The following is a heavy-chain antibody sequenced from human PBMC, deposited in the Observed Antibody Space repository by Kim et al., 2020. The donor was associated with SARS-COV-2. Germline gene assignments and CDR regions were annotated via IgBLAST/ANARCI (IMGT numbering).Heavy chain of an antibody. J-gene: IGHJ3*02. CDR1: GFIFSSYR. Sequence: GGSLRLSCAASGFIFSSYRMTWVRQAPGKGLEWVSYISSDSATVQYADPVKGRFTISRDNAKNSLYLQMNSLRDEDTAIYYCARGPPGFDIWGQGTMVGVSS. CDR2: ISSDSATV. V-gene: IGHV3-48*02. CDR3: ARGPPGFDI.